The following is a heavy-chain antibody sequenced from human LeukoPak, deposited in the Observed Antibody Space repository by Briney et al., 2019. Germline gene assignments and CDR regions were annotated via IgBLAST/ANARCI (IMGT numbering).Heavy chain of an antibody. CDR1: GFTFSSYA. CDR2: ISYDGSNK. D-gene: IGHD3-3*01. CDR3: ARSGTYYDFWSGYPSDYFYGMDV. Sequence: GRSLRLSCAASGFTFSSYAMHWVRQAPGKGLEWVAVISYDGSNKYYADSVKGRFTISRDNSKNTLYLQMNSPRAEDTAVYYCARSGTYYDFWSGYPSDYFYGMDVWGQGTTVTVSS. V-gene: IGHV3-30-3*01. J-gene: IGHJ6*02.